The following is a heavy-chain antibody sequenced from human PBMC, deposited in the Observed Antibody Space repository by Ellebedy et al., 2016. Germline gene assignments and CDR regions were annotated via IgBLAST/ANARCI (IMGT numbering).Heavy chain of an antibody. D-gene: IGHD3-16*01. CDR2: INHSGST. CDR3: ARRLMITSTHDAFDI. J-gene: IGHJ3*02. Sequence: SETLSLTCTVSGGSISSYYWSWIRQPPGKGLEWIGEINHSGSTNYNPSLKSRVTISVDTSKNQLSLKLSSVTAADTAVYYCARRLMITSTHDAFDIWGQGTMVTVSS. V-gene: IGHV4-34*01. CDR1: GGSISSYY.